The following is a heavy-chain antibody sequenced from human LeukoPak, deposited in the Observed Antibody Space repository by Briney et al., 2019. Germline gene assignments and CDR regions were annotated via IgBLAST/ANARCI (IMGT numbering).Heavy chain of an antibody. J-gene: IGHJ4*02. V-gene: IGHV3-53*01. CDR3: ARGVIDYYGSGSSGGY. CDR2: IYSGGST. D-gene: IGHD3-10*01. CDR1: GFTVSSNY. Sequence: GGSLRLSCAASGFTVSSNYMSWVRQAPGKGLEWVSVIYSGGSTYYADSVKGRFTSSRDNSKNTLYLQMNSLRAEDTAVYYCARGVIDYYGSGSSGGYWGQGTLVTVSS.